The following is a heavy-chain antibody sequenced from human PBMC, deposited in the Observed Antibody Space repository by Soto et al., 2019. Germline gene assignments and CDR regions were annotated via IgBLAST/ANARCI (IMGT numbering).Heavy chain of an antibody. J-gene: IGHJ6*02. D-gene: IGHD6-13*01. V-gene: IGHV4-39*01. CDR3: ARQAAGSIYYYYYYGMDV. Sequence: KPSETLSLTCTVSGGSISSSSYYWGWIRQPPGKGLEWIGSIYYSGSTYYNPSLKSRVTISVDTSKNQFSLKLGSVTAADTAVYYCARQAAGSIYYYYYYGMDVWGQGTTVTVSS. CDR2: IYYSGST. CDR1: GGSISSSSYY.